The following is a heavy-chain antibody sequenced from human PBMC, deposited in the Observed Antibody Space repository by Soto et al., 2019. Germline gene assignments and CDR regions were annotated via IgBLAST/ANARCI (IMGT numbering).Heavy chain of an antibody. V-gene: IGHV3-9*01. Sequence: SLRLSCAASGFTFDDYAMHWVRQAPGKGLEWVSGISRNSGSIGYADSVKGRFTISRDNAKNSLYLQMNSLRAEDTALYYCAKARGYSYGPGAFDIWGQGTMVTVSS. J-gene: IGHJ3*02. D-gene: IGHD5-18*01. CDR1: GFTFDDYA. CDR3: AKARGYSYGPGAFDI. CDR2: ISRNSGSI.